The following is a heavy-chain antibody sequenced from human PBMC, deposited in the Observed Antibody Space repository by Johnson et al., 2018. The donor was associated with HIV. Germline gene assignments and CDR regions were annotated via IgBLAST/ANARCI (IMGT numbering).Heavy chain of an antibody. Sequence: QVQLVESGGGVVQPGRSLRLSCAASRFTFSSYVMHWVRQASGKGLEWVAVISYDGSYKYYADSVKGRFTISRDNSKNTLYLQMNSLRAEDTAVYYCARGYSGSDDAFDIWGQGTMVTVSS. V-gene: IGHV3-30*14. CDR2: ISYDGSYK. D-gene: IGHD1-26*01. CDR1: RFTFSSYV. CDR3: ARGYSGSDDAFDI. J-gene: IGHJ3*02.